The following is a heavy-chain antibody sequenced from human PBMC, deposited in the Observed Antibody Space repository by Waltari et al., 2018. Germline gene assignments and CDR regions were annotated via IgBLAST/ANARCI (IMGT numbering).Heavy chain of an antibody. CDR1: GFTFSSYG. D-gene: IGHD5-18*01. V-gene: IGHV3-33*01. CDR2: IWYDGSNK. Sequence: QVQLVESGGGVVQPGRSLRLSCAASGFTFSSYGMHWVRQAPGKGLEWVAVIWYDGSNKYYADSVKGRFTISRDNSKNTLYLQMNSLRAEDTAVYYCARDIYSYGSFDYWGQGTLVTVSS. CDR3: ARDIYSYGSFDY. J-gene: IGHJ4*02.